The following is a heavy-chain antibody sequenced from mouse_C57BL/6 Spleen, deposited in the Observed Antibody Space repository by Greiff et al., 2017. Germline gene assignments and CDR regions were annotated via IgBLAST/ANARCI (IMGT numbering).Heavy chain of an antibody. CDR2: IWGVGST. CDR3: ASGWLLGAY. CDR1: GFSLTSYG. Sequence: VKLVESGPGLVAPSQSLSITCTVSGFSLTSYGVDWVRQSPGKGLEWLGVIWGVGSTNYNSALKSRLSISKDNSKSQVFLKMNSLQTDDTAMYYCASGWLLGAYWGQGTLVTVSA. D-gene: IGHD2-3*01. J-gene: IGHJ3*01. V-gene: IGHV2-6*01.